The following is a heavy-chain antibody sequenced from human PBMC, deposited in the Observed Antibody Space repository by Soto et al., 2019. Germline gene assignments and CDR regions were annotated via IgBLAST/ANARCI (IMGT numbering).Heavy chain of an antibody. V-gene: IGHV3-15*07. J-gene: IGHJ4*02. CDR2: IKTKVEGGTM. CDR1: GLTLSHAW. Sequence: EVQLVESGGGFVEPGGSLRLSCVGSGLTLSHAWMTWVRQAPGKGLEWVGRIKTKVEGGTMDYAAPVKGRFSVSRDDSENTFYLHMSSLHSEDTAIYYCVADLPGVRTNWGFDYWGQGTLVTVSS. CDR3: VADLPGVRTNWGFDY. D-gene: IGHD7-27*01.